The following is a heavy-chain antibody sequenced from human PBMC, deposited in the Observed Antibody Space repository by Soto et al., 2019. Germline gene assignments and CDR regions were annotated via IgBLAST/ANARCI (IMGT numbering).Heavy chain of an antibody. CDR2: IYHRGIT. CDR1: GGSVTSDDYY. J-gene: IGHJ4*02. D-gene: IGHD5-18*01. CDR3: ASVQRDTAMGHFDY. Sequence: HVQLQESGPGLVTPSQTLSLTCTVSGGSVTSDDYYWGWVRQPPGKGLEYIAYIYHRGITDSNPSLKSRLIVSVDTSKTQFSLNLTSVTAADPAVYYCASVQRDTAMGHFDYWGQGPLVTVSS. V-gene: IGHV4-30-4*01.